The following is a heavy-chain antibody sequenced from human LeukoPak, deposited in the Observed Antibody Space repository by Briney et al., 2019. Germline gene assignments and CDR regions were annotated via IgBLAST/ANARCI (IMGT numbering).Heavy chain of an antibody. D-gene: IGHD6-19*01. CDR2: ISESSGTI. CDR1: GFTFDDYA. CDR3: AKRPRSGWFFDY. Sequence: SLRLSCAASGFTFDDYAMHWVRQAPGKGLEWVSGISESSGTIIYADSVKGRFTISRDNAKNSLFLQMNSLRADDTALYYCAKRPRSGWFFDYWGQGTLVTVSS. J-gene: IGHJ4*02. V-gene: IGHV3-9*01.